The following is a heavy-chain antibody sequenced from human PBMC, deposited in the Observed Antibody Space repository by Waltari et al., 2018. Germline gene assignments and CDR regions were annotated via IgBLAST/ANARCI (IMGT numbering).Heavy chain of an antibody. V-gene: IGHV3-48*04. D-gene: IGHD2-8*01. CDR2: FSKTGTT. Sequence: EVQLVESGGGLVQPGGSLRLSCAASGFTFSSYSLNWVRQAPGKGLEWVAYFSKTGTTHYADSVKGRFTISRDNAKSSLYLQMHSLTVEDTAVYYCVRDPNALDYWGQGTLVTVSS. CDR3: VRDPNALDY. CDR1: GFTFSSYS. J-gene: IGHJ4*02.